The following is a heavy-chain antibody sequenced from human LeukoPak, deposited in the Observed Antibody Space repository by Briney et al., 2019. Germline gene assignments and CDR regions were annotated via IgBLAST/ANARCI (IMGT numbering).Heavy chain of an antibody. V-gene: IGHV1-18*01. J-gene: IGHJ5*02. D-gene: IGHD3-9*01. CDR2: ISAYNGNT. CDR1: GYTFTSYG. CDR3: ARVAPSYYDILTGYYSSNWFDP. Sequence: ASVKVSCKASGYTFTSYGISWVRQAPGQGLEWMGWISAYNGNTNYAQKLQGRVTMTTDTSTSTAYMELRSLRSDDTAVYYCARVAPSYYDILTGYYSSNWFDPWGQGTLVTVSS.